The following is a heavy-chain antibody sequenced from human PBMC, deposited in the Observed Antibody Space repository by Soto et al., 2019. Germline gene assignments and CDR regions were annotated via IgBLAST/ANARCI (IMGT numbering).Heavy chain of an antibody. CDR1: GYTFTAYY. V-gene: IGHV1-2*02. Sequence: QVQLVQSGAEVKKPGASVKVSCKASGYTFTAYYMHWLRQAPGQGLEWMGWINPNSGGTNYAQRFKGRITVTNDTSISTAYIEMSSLGSDDQAVYYCARGDSYIITNYYAPWFTPWGQGTLATLPS. CDR2: INPNSGGT. J-gene: IGHJ5*02. D-gene: IGHD1-26*01. CDR3: ARGDSYIITNYYAPWFTP.